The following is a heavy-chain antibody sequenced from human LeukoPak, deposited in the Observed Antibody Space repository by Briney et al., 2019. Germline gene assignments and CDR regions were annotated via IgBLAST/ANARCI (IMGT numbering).Heavy chain of an antibody. CDR1: GASTSGSHW. CDR3: VANGYYCIEF. J-gene: IGHJ4*02. Sequence: SETLSLTCAVSGASTSGSHWWIWVRQPPGKGLEWIGEIHQSGGTNYNPTLKTRVTMSIDKSENQFSLRLTSVTAADTAVYYCVANGYYCIEFWGQGTLVTVSS. CDR2: IHQSGGT. V-gene: IGHV4-4*02. D-gene: IGHD3-3*01.